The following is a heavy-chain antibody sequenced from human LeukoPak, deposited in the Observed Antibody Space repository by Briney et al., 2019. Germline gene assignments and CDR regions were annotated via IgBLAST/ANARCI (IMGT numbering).Heavy chain of an antibody. CDR1: GYTFTGYY. Sequence: ASVKVSCKASGYTFTGYYMHWVRQAPGQGVEWMGWINPNSGGTNYAQKFQGRVTMTRDTSISTAYMELSRLRSDDTAVYYCARDASKREVNWFDPWGQGTLVTVSS. J-gene: IGHJ5*02. CDR2: INPNSGGT. V-gene: IGHV1-2*02. D-gene: IGHD1-26*01. CDR3: ARDASKREVNWFDP.